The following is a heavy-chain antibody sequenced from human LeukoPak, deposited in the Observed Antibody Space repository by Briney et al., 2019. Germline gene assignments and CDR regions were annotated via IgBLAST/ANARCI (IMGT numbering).Heavy chain of an antibody. Sequence: SETLSLTCTVSGGSINSYYWSWLRQPPGKGLEWIGYIYYSGSTNYNPSLKSRVTISVDTSKNQFSLKLSSVTAADTAVYYCARGAYSSSYLYYFDYWGQGTLVTVSS. CDR3: ARGAYSSSYLYYFDY. J-gene: IGHJ4*02. CDR1: GGSINSYY. D-gene: IGHD6-6*01. CDR2: IYYSGST. V-gene: IGHV4-59*12.